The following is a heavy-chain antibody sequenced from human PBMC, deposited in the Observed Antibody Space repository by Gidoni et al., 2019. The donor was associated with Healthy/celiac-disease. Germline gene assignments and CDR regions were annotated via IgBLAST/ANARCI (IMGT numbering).Heavy chain of an antibody. J-gene: IGHJ6*02. CDR3: ARLNVVVVVAANNYYYGMDV. CDR1: GGSISSSHW. Sequence: QVQLQESGPGLVKPSGTLSLTCAVSGGSISSSHWWSWVRQPPGKGLEWNGESYHSGSTNYNPSLKSRVTRSVDKSKNQFSLKLSSVTAADTAVHYCARLNVVVVVAANNYYYGMDVWGQGTTVTVSS. V-gene: IGHV4-4*02. D-gene: IGHD2-15*01. CDR2: SYHSGST.